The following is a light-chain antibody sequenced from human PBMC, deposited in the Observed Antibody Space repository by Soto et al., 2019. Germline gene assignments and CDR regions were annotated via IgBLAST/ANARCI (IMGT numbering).Light chain of an antibody. J-gene: IGKJ5*01. CDR2: GVS. Sequence: IVLTQSSGTLSLSPGDRATLSCRASQALQRSFLAWYQHKPGQSPRILISGVSSRAAGVPDRFNGSGSGTDFTLTISRLETEDFAVYECQQRSNWTITFGQGTRLEIK. CDR3: QQRSNWTIT. V-gene: IGKV3D-20*02. CDR1: QALQRSF.